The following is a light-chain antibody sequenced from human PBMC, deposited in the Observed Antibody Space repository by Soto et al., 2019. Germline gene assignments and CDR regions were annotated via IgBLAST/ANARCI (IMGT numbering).Light chain of an antibody. CDR3: CSYAGSSTWV. V-gene: IGLV2-23*02. CDR2: EVS. J-gene: IGLJ3*02. Sequence: QSVLTQPASVSGSPGQSITISCTGTSSDVGSYNLVSWYQQRPGKAPKLMIYEVSKRPSGVSNRFSGSKSGNTASLTISGLKAEDEADYSCCSYAGSSTWVFGGGTKLTVL. CDR1: SSDVGSYNL.